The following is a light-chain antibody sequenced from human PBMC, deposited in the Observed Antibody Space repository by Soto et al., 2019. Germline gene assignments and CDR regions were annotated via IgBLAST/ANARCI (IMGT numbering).Light chain of an antibody. J-gene: IGKJ1*01. Sequence: DIQMTQSPSTLSASVGDRVTITCRASQSISNWLAWYQQKPGKAPKLLIYKASSLESGVPSRFSGSGSATEFNLRIRSLQPDDFATYYCQQYDSFPRTFGQGTKVEIK. CDR1: QSISNW. V-gene: IGKV1-5*03. CDR3: QQYDSFPRT. CDR2: KAS.